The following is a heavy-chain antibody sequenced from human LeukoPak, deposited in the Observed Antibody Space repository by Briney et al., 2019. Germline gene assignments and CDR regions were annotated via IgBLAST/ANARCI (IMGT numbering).Heavy chain of an antibody. J-gene: IGHJ4*02. CDR1: GYSISSGYY. V-gene: IGHV4-38-2*01. CDR2: IYYSGST. Sequence: PSETLSLTCAVSGYSISSGYYWGWIRQPPGKGLEWIGNIYYSGSTYYNPSLKSRVTISVDTSKNQFSLKLSSVTAADTAVYYCATYYDSSGYMDFDYWGQGTLVTVSS. CDR3: ATYYDSSGYMDFDY. D-gene: IGHD3-22*01.